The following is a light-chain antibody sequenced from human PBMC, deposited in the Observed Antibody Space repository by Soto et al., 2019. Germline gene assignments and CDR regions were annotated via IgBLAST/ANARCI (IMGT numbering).Light chain of an antibody. V-gene: IGLV2-14*03. CDR1: RSVIGAYNF. CDR2: DVN. J-gene: IGLJ2*01. Sequence: QSVLTQPASVSGSPGQSITISCTGTRSVIGAYNFVSWYQQHPGEVPKLILYDVNVRPSGVSNRFSGSKSGNTASLTISGLQAEDEADYYCTSWTTSTTMISGGGTKVTVL. CDR3: TSWTTSTTMI.